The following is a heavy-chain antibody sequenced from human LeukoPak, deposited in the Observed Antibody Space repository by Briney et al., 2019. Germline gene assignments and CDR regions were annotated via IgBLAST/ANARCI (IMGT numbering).Heavy chain of an antibody. Sequence: GGSLRLSCAASGSTFSSYAMSWVRQAPGKGLEWVSAISGSGGSTYYADSVKGRFTISRDNSKNTLYLQMNSLRAEDTAVYYCAKDSGTSGYYRYYFDYWGQGTLVTVSS. D-gene: IGHD3-22*01. CDR3: AKDSGTSGYYRYYFDY. V-gene: IGHV3-23*01. J-gene: IGHJ4*02. CDR2: ISGSGGST. CDR1: GSTFSSYA.